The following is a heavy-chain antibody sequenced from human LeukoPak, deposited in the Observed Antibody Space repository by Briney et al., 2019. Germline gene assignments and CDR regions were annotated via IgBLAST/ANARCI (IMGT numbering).Heavy chain of an antibody. CDR1: GYTFTGYN. CDR3: ARVRYYGSGSYYLYFDY. J-gene: IGHJ4*02. V-gene: IGHV1-2*02. CDR2: INPNSGGT. Sequence: GASVKVSCKASGYTFTGYNMHWVRQAPGQGLEWMGWINPNSGGTNYARKFQGRVTMTRDTSISTAYMERSRLRSDDTAVYYCARVRYYGSGSYYLYFDYWGQGTLVTVSS. D-gene: IGHD3-10*01.